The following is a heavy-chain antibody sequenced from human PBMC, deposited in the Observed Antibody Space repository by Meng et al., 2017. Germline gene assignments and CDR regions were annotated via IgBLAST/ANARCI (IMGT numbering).Heavy chain of an antibody. V-gene: IGHV1-69*01. J-gene: IGHJ4*02. CDR1: GGTFSSYA. D-gene: IGHD2-21*02. CDR2: IIPIFGTA. CDR3: AREGPCGGDCSGFDY. Sequence: QVQLVQSGAEVKKPGSPVKVSCKASGGTFSSYAISWVRQAPGQGLEWMGGIIPIFGTANYAQKFQGRVTITADESTSTAYMELSSLRSEDTAVYYCAREGPCGGDCSGFDYWGQGTLVTVSS.